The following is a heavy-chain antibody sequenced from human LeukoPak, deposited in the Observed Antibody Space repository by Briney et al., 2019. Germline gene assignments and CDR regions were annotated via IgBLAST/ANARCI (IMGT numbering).Heavy chain of an antibody. CDR2: INPNTGGT. D-gene: IGHD5-24*01. CDR1: GYRFTGYY. Sequence: GASVKVSCKGSGYRFTGYYMQWVRQAPGQGLEWMGRINPNTGGTNYAQKFQGRVTMTGDTSITTVYMELSRLRSDDTAVYYCARVGDGLNDAFDIWGQGTMVAVSS. CDR3: ARVGDGLNDAFDI. J-gene: IGHJ3*02. V-gene: IGHV1-2*06.